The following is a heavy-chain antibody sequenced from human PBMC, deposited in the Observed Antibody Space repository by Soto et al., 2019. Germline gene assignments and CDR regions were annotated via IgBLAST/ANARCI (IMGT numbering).Heavy chain of an antibody. D-gene: IGHD2-15*01. CDR2: IYSGGST. CDR1: GFTVSSNY. Sequence: GGSLRLSCSASGFTVSSNYMSWVRQAPGKGLEWVSVIYSGGSTYYADSVKGRFTISRDNSKNTLYLQMNSLRAEDTAVYYCAREVPVVAATLDAFDIWGQGTMVTVSS. J-gene: IGHJ3*02. V-gene: IGHV3-66*01. CDR3: AREVPVVAATLDAFDI.